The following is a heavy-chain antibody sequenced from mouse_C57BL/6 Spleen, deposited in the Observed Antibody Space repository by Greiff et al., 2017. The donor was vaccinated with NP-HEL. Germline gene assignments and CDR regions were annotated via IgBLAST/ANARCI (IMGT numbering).Heavy chain of an antibody. CDR3: TTSSFPCFDY. J-gene: IGHJ2*01. CDR1: GFNIKDDY. V-gene: IGHV14-4*01. Sequence: EVQLQQSGAELVRPGASVKLSCTASGFNIKDDYMHWVKQRPEQGLEWIGWIDPENGDTEYAPKFQGKATITADTSSNTAYLQLSSLTSEDTAVYYCTTSSFPCFDYWGQGTTLTVSS. D-gene: IGHD6-1*01. CDR2: IDPENGDT.